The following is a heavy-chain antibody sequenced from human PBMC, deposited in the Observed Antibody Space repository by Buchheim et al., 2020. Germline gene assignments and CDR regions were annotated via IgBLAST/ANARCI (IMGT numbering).Heavy chain of an antibody. CDR1: GGSFSGYY. CDR2: INHSGST. CDR3: ARDLGDYYYYYGMDV. V-gene: IGHV4-34*01. Sequence: QVQLQQWGAGLLKPSETLSLTCAVYGGSFSGYYWSWIRQPPGKGLEWIGEINHSGSTNYNPSLKSRVTISVDTSKNQFSLKLSSVTAADTAVYYCARDLGDYYYYYGMDVWGQGTT. J-gene: IGHJ6*02.